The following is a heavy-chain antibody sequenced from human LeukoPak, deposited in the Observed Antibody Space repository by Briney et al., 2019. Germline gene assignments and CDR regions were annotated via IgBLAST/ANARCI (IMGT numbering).Heavy chain of an antibody. J-gene: IGHJ4*02. Sequence: SQTLSLTCAISGDSVSSNSAAWNWIRQSPSRGLEWLGRTYYRSKWYNDYAVSVKSRITINPDTSKNQFSLQLNSVTPEDTAVYYCARTVFEAAAGTGLGNFDYWGQGTLVTVSS. CDR1: GDSVSSNSAA. D-gene: IGHD6-13*01. CDR3: ARTVFEAAAGTGLGNFDY. V-gene: IGHV6-1*01. CDR2: TYYRSKWYN.